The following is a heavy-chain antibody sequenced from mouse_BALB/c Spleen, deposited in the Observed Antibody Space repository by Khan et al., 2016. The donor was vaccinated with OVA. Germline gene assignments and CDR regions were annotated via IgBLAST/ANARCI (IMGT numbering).Heavy chain of an antibody. CDR1: GYIFTNYW. Sequence: VQLQESGAELVRPGASVKLPCKTSGYIFTNYWIHWIKQRSGQGLEWIARIYPGTDNTYYNENFKDKATLTVDKSSSTAYMQLSSLKSEDSAVYFCAREEALYYFDYWGQGTTLTVSS. CDR3: AREEALYYFDY. CDR2: IYPGTDNT. D-gene: IGHD1-1*01. J-gene: IGHJ2*01. V-gene: IGHV1S132*01.